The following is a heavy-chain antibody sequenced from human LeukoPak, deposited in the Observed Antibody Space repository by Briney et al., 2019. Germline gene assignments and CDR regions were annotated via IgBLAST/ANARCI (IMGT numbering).Heavy chain of an antibody. CDR3: AKGDLVVPAAIPDY. Sequence: GGSLRLSCVASGFTFSSYAMSWVRQAPGKGLEWVSAISGSGGSTYYADSVKGRFTISRDNSKNTLYLQKNSLRAEDTAVYYCAKGDLVVPAAIPDYWGQGTLVTVSS. CDR1: GFTFSSYA. CDR2: ISGSGGST. V-gene: IGHV3-23*01. J-gene: IGHJ4*02. D-gene: IGHD2-2*01.